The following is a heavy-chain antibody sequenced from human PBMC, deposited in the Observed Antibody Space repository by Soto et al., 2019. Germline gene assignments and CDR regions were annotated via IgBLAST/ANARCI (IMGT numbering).Heavy chain of an antibody. J-gene: IGHJ5*02. V-gene: IGHV4-30-2*01. Sequence: QLQLQKSAPGLMKPSQTLSLTCASSGGSISSVGYSRGWIRQRPRKGLEWIGYIYHSGSTYYHPSLKSRVTISVDRSKNQFSLKLTSVTAADTAVYYCARVPSPWGQGTLVTVSS. CDR3: ARVPSP. CDR1: GGSISSVGYS. CDR2: IYHSGST.